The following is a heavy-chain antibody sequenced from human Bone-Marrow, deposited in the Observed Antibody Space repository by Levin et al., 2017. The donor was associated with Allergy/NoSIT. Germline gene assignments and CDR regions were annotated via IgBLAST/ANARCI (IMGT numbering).Heavy chain of an antibody. CDR3: TTDRGYSYGYVGGY. CDR2: IKTKSDGGKT. CDR1: GFTFSNAW. Sequence: PGGSLRLSCAASGFTFSNAWMSWVRQAPGKGLEWVGRIKTKSDGGKTDYAAPVKGRFIISRDDSKNTLYLQMNSLQTEDTAVYYCTTDRGYSYGYVGGYWGQGTLVTVSS. D-gene: IGHD5-18*01. V-gene: IGHV3-15*01. J-gene: IGHJ4*02.